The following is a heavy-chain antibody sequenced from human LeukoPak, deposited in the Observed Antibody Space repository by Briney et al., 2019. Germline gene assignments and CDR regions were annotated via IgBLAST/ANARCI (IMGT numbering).Heavy chain of an antibody. CDR2: INGSGGRT. D-gene: IGHD3-22*01. CDR3: ARDLTHRRNYDNSGYQIVPAF. J-gene: IGHJ4*02. Sequence: SGGSLRLSCAASGFTFSNYAMSWVRQAPGKGLEWVSDINGSGGRTYYADSVKGRFTISRDNSKNTLYLQMNSLRAEDTAVYYCARDLTHRRNYDNSGYQIVPAFWGQGTLVTVSS. V-gene: IGHV3-23*01. CDR1: GFTFSNYA.